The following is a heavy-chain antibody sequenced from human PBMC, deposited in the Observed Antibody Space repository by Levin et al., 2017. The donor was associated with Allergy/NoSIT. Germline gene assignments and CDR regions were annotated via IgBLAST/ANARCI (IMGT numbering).Heavy chain of an antibody. D-gene: IGHD3-22*01. CDR3: ASLPDDSSGYVFDY. CDR1: GGSIRSYY. V-gene: IGHV4-59*08. J-gene: IGHJ4*02. CDR2: IYYSGST. Sequence: PSQTLSLPCTVSGGSIRSYYWSWIRQPPGKGLEWIGYIYYSGSTNYNPSLKSRVTISVDTSKNQFSLKLSSVTAADTAVYYCASLPDDSSGYVFDYWGQGTLVTVSS.